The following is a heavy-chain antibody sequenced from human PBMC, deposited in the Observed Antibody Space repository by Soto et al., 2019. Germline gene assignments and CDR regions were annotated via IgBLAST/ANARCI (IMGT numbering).Heavy chain of an antibody. CDR1: GGSISSSSYY. V-gene: IGHV4-39*01. D-gene: IGHD2-21*01. Sequence: PSETLSLTCTVSGGSISSSSYYWGWIHQPPGKGLEWIGSIYYSGSTYYNPSLKSRVTISVDTSKNQFSLKLSSVTAADTAVYYCARQGVMSKKIDYWGQGTLVTVSS. J-gene: IGHJ4*02. CDR3: ARQGVMSKKIDY. CDR2: IYYSGST.